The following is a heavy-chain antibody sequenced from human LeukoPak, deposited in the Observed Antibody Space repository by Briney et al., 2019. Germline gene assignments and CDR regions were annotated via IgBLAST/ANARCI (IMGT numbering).Heavy chain of an antibody. CDR1: GGTFSSYA. V-gene: IGHV1-69*01. D-gene: IGHD3-9*01. Sequence: GASVSVTCKASGGTFSSYAISWVRRAPGHGVEWMGGIIPIFGTANYAQNFHGRHTIPASVTTSTAYIELSSLRSEDTAVYYCARDPTDTYYDILTGYYGNGFDDWGQGTLVTVSS. J-gene: IGHJ4*02. CDR2: IIPIFGTA. CDR3: ARDPTDTYYDILTGYYGNGFDD.